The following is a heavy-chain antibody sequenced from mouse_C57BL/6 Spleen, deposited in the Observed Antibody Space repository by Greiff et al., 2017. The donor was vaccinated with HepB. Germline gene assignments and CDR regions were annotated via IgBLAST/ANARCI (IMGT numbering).Heavy chain of an antibody. CDR1: GFTFSSYA. V-gene: IGHV5-4*01. CDR2: ISDGGSYT. J-gene: IGHJ4*01. Sequence: EVMLVESGGGLVKPGGSLKLSCAASGFTFSSYAMSWVRQTPEKRLEWVATISDGGSYTYYPDNVKGRFTISRDNAKNNLYLQMRHLKSEDTAMYYCARDSNYGGYAMDYWGQGTSVTVSS. D-gene: IGHD2-5*01. CDR3: ARDSNYGGYAMDY.